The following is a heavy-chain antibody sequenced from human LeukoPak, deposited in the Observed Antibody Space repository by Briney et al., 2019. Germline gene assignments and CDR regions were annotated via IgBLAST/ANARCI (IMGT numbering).Heavy chain of an antibody. CDR2: IWYDGSNK. Sequence: PGGSLRLSCAASGFTFSSYGMQWVRQAPGKGLEWVAVIWYDGSNKYYADSVKGRFTISRDNSKNTLYLQMNSLRAEDTAVYYCARDKARRERPYYFDYWGQGTLVTVSS. V-gene: IGHV3-33*01. D-gene: IGHD1-26*01. CDR1: GFTFSSYG. J-gene: IGHJ4*02. CDR3: ARDKARRERPYYFDY.